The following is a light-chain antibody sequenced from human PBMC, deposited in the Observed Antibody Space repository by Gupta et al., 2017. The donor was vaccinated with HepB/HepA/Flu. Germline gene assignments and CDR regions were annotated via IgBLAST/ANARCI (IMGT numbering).Light chain of an antibody. CDR2: DSS. J-gene: IGKJ5*01. Sequence: DIQMTQSPSSLSASVGDRITISCQASQDITNYLHWYQRKPGKAPELLIYDSSNLETGVPSRFSGSGSGTHFTLTINSLQPEDIATYYCQQFDNLPITFGQGTRLEIK. CDR1: QDITNY. CDR3: QQFDNLPIT. V-gene: IGKV1-33*01.